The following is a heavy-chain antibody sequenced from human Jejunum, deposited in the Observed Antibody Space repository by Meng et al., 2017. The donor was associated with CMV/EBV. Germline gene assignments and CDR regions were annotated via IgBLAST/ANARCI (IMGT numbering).Heavy chain of an antibody. J-gene: IGHJ4*02. D-gene: IGHD3-16*01. V-gene: IGHV1-2*02. CDR3: AADILRITAGDY. CDR2: INPRTGGT. Sequence: SCKTSGYAFSAYYMHWVRQAPGQGLEWMGDINPRTGGTDLAQRFQGSVTLTRDTSITTAYMEVRNLRSDDTAVYYCAADILRITAGDYWGQGTLVTVSS. CDR1: GYAFSAYY.